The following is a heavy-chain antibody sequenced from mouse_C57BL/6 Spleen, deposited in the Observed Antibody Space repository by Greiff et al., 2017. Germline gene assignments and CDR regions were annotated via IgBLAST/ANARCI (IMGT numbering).Heavy chain of an antibody. V-gene: IGHV1-64*01. CDR1: GYTFTSYW. CDR3: ARSGYYGSTWFAD. D-gene: IGHD1-1*01. CDR2: IHPNSGST. Sequence: QVQLQQPGAELVKPGASVKLSCKASGYTFTSYWMHWVKQRPGQGLEWIGMIHPNSGSTNYNEKFKSKATLTVDKSSSTAYMQLSSLTSEDSAVYYCARSGYYGSTWFADWGQGTLVTVSA. J-gene: IGHJ3*01.